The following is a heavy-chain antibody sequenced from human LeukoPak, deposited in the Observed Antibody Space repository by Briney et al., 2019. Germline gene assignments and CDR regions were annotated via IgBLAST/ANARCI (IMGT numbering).Heavy chain of an antibody. CDR3: ARGDTAMVTPYFDY. V-gene: IGHV4-30-4*01. CDR1: GGSISSGDYY. J-gene: IGHJ4*02. D-gene: IGHD5-18*01. CDR2: IYYSGST. Sequence: PSETLSLTCTVSGGSISSGDYYWSWIRQPPGKGLEWIGYIYYSGSTYYNPSLKSRVTISVDTSKNQFSLKLSSVTAADTAVYYCARGDTAMVTPYFDYWGQGTLVTVSS.